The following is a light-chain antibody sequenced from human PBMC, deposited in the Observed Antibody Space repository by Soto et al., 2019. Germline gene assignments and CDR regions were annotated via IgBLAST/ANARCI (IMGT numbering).Light chain of an antibody. CDR2: VAS. J-gene: IGKJ4*01. CDR3: QQSSSTPQT. V-gene: IGKV1-39*01. CDR1: QSISSY. Sequence: DIQMTQSPSSLSASVGDRVTITCRASQSISSYLHWYQQKPGKAPKLLINVASTLQSGVPSRFSGSGSGTDFTRAITSLQPEDFATYYCQQSSSTPQTFGGGTRVEIK.